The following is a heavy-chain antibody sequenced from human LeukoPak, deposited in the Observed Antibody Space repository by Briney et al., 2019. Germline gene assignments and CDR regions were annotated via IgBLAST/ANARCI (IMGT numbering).Heavy chain of an antibody. J-gene: IGHJ4*02. V-gene: IGHV3-48*02. Sequence: GGSLRLSCAASGFTFSSYAMNWVRQAPGKGLEWVSYISSSSDTIDYADSVKGRFTSSRDNAKNSLYLQMNSLRDEDTAVYYCARVHRGYSYGRLDYWGQGTLVTVSS. CDR1: GFTFSSYA. CDR3: ARVHRGYSYGRLDY. CDR2: ISSSSDTI. D-gene: IGHD5-18*01.